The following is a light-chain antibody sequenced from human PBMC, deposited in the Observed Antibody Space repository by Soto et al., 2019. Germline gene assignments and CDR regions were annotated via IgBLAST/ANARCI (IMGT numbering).Light chain of an antibody. CDR3: SSYTCSSTLSTYG. V-gene: IGLV2-14*03. CDR1: SSDVVGYNY. Sequence: QSALTQPACVSGSPGQSITISCTETSSDVVGYNYVSWYQHHPGKAPKLMIYDVSNRPSGVSNRFSGSKSGNTASLIISGLQAEDEADYYCSSYTCSSTLSTYGFGTGTKLTVL. CDR2: DVS. J-gene: IGLJ1*01.